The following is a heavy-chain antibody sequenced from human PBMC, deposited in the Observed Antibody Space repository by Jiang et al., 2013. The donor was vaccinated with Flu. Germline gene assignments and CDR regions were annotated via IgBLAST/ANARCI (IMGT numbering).Heavy chain of an antibody. Sequence: TLSLTCTVSGGSISSGDFYWSWIRQPPGKGLEWIGYIFYSENSYYNPSLKSRITISVDTPKNQFSLKLSSVTAADTAVYYCARASLARYGSGSYYYDPWGQGTLVTVSS. CDR1: GGSISSGDFY. CDR3: ARASLARYGSGSYYYDP. D-gene: IGHD3-10*01. CDR2: IFYSENS. J-gene: IGHJ5*02. V-gene: IGHV4-30-4*01.